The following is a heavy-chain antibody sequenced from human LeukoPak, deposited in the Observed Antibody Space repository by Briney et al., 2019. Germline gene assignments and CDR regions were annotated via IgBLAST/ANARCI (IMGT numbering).Heavy chain of an antibody. J-gene: IGHJ3*02. CDR3: ARAEVPAAVKSGAFDI. Sequence: GRSLRLPCAASGFTFSSYAMHWVRQAPDKGLEWVAVIWNDGRNKYCADSVKGRFTISRDNSKNTLYLQMNSLRAEDTAVYYCARAEVPAAVKSGAFDIWGQGTMVTVSS. D-gene: IGHD2-2*01. CDR1: GFTFSSYA. CDR2: IWNDGRNK. V-gene: IGHV3-33*01.